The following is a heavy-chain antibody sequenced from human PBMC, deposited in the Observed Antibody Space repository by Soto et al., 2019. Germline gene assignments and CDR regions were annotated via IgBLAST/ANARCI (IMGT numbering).Heavy chain of an antibody. V-gene: IGHV3-15*07. D-gene: IGHD4-4*01. J-gene: IGHJ6*02. CDR2: IKSKTDGGTT. Sequence: GGSLRLSCAASGFTFSNAWMNWVRQAPGKGLEWVGRIKSKTDGGTTDYAAPVKGRFTISRDDSKNTLYLQMNSLKTEDTAVYYCTTASAVILSDYYYYGMDVWGQGTTVTVSS. CDR3: TTASAVILSDYYYYGMDV. CDR1: GFTFSNAW.